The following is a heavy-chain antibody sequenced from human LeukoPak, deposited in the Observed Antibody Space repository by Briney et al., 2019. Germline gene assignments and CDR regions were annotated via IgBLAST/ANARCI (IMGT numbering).Heavy chain of an antibody. CDR1: GGSISSSSYY. CDR2: IYYSGST. J-gene: IGHJ5*02. V-gene: IGHV4-39*07. Sequence: PSETLSLTCTVSGGSISSSSYYWGWIRQPPGKGLEWIGSIYYSGSTYYNPSLKSRVTISVDTSKNQFSLKLSSVTAADTAVYYCARLRIAAAGTRWFDPWGQGTLVTVSS. CDR3: ARLRIAAAGTRWFDP. D-gene: IGHD6-13*01.